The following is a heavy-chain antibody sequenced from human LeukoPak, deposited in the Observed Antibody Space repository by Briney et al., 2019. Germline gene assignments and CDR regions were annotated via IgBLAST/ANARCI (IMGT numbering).Heavy chain of an antibody. V-gene: IGHV3-43D*03. Sequence: GGALRLSCAASGFTFDDYAMHWGRPAPGKGVGWVSLISWDGGSTYYADSVKGRFTISRDNSKNSLYLQMNSLRAEDTALYYCANTEYSSSWGPSGYYYGMDVWGQGTTVTVSS. D-gene: IGHD6-13*01. CDR3: ANTEYSSSWGPSGYYYGMDV. CDR2: ISWDGGST. CDR1: GFTFDDYA. J-gene: IGHJ6*02.